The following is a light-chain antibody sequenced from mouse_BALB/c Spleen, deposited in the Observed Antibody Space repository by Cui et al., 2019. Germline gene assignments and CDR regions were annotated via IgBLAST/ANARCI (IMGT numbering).Light chain of an antibody. Sequence: QIVLTQSPAIMSASPGEKVTLTSSASSSVSSSYLYWYQQKPGSSPKLWNYSTSNLASGVPARFSGSGSGTSYSLTISSMEAEDAASYFCHQWSSYPPTFGGGTKLEIK. J-gene: IGKJ2*01. CDR2: STS. V-gene: IGKV4-79*01. CDR1: SSVSSSY. CDR3: HQWSSYPPT.